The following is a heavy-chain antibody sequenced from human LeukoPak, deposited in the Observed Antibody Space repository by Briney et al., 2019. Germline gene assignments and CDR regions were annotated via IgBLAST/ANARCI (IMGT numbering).Heavy chain of an antibody. CDR1: GFTFSSYA. V-gene: IGHV3-23*01. J-gene: IGHJ6*02. Sequence: GASLRLSCAASGFTFSSYAMSWVRQAPGKGLEWVSAISGSGGSTYYADSVKGRFTISRDSSKNTLYLQMNSLRAEDTAVYYCAKARRGDTAMLYYYYYGMDVWGQGTTVTVSS. D-gene: IGHD5-18*01. CDR2: ISGSGGST. CDR3: AKARRGDTAMLYYYYYGMDV.